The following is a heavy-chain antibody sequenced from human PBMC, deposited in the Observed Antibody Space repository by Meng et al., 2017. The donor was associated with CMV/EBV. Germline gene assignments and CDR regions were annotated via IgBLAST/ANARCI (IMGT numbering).Heavy chain of an antibody. CDR2: INPNSGGT. Sequence: ASVKVSCKASGYTFTGYYMHWVRQAPGQGLEWMGWINPNSGGTNYAQKFQGRVTMTRDTSISTAYMELSRLRSDDTAVYYCARDDSYYYGMDVWGQGTTVTVSS. CDR3: ARDDSYYYGMDV. V-gene: IGHV1-2*02. J-gene: IGHJ6*02. CDR1: GYTFTGYY.